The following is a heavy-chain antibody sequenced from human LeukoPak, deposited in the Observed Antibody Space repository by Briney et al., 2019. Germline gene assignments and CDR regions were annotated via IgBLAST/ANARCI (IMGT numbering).Heavy chain of an antibody. CDR3: AARRYCSSTSCYLGHYGMDV. V-gene: IGHV4-59*01. Sequence: PSETLSLTCTVSGGSISSYYWSWIRQPPGKGLEWIGYIYYSGSTNYNPSLKSRVTISVDTSKNQFSLKLSSVTAADTAVYHCAARRYCSSTSCYLGHYGMDVWGQGTTVTVSS. CDR2: IYYSGST. CDR1: GGSISSYY. J-gene: IGHJ6*02. D-gene: IGHD2-2*01.